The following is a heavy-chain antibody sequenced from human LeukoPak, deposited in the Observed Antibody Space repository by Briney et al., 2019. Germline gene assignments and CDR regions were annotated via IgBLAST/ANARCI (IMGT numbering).Heavy chain of an antibody. CDR1: GFTFSSYA. J-gene: IGHJ4*02. CDR2: ISGSGGTT. Sequence: GGSLRLSCAASGFTFSSYAMSWVRQAPGKGLGWVSGISGSGGTTYYGDSVKGRFTISRDNSKNTLYLQMNSLRADDTAVYFCAKVGCSSISCSPSYYLDYWGQGTLVTVSS. D-gene: IGHD2-2*01. V-gene: IGHV3-23*01. CDR3: AKVGCSSISCSPSYYLDY.